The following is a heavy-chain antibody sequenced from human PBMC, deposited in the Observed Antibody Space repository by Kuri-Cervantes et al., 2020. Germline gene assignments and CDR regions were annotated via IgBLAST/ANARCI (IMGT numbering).Heavy chain of an antibody. Sequence: GGSLRLSCAASGFTVSSNYMSWVRQAPGKGLEWVSVIYSGGSTYYADSVKGRFTISRDNAKNSLYLQMNSLRAEDTAVYYCARGSFGEFDYWGQGTLVTVSS. D-gene: IGHD3-10*01. CDR3: ARGSFGEFDY. J-gene: IGHJ4*02. CDR2: IYSGGST. V-gene: IGHV3-66*01. CDR1: GFTVSSNY.